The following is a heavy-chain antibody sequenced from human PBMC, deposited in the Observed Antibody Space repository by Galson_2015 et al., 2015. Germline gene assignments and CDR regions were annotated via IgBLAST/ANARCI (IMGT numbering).Heavy chain of an antibody. V-gene: IGHV3-33*06. D-gene: IGHD6-19*01. CDR1: GFTFSSYG. CDR3: AKRLAGTGFDY. CDR2: IWYDGSNK. J-gene: IGHJ4*02. Sequence: SLRLSCAASGFTFSSYGMHWVRQAPGKGLEWVAVIWYDGSNKYYADSVKGRFTISRDNSKNTLYLQMNSLTAEDTAVYYCAKRLAGTGFDYWGQGTLVTVSS.